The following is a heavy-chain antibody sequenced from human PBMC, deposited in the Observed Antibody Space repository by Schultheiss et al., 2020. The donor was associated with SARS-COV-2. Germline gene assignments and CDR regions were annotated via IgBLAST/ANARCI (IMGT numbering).Heavy chain of an antibody. Sequence: GGSLRLSCAASGFTFSSYAMSWVRQAPGKGLVWVSRINSDGSSTSYADSVKGRFTISRDNAKNSVYLQMNSLRAEDTAVYYCAKGSMGWFGELLHWGQGTLVTVSS. D-gene: IGHD3-10*01. V-gene: IGHV3-74*01. CDR1: GFTFSSYA. J-gene: IGHJ4*02. CDR2: INSDGSST. CDR3: AKGSMGWFGELLH.